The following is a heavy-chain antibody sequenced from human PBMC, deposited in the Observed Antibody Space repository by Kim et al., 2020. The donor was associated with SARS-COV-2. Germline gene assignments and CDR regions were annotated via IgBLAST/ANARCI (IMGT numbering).Heavy chain of an antibody. V-gene: IGHV3-11*06. CDR2: ISSSSSYT. CDR1: GFTFSDYY. J-gene: IGHJ4*02. Sequence: GGSLRLSCAASGFTFSDYYMSWIRQAPGKGLEWVSYISSSSSYTNYADSVKGRFTISRDNAKNSLYLQMNSLRAEDTAVYYCARSPLWFGEFLDYWGQGTLVTVSS. D-gene: IGHD3-10*01. CDR3: ARSPLWFGEFLDY.